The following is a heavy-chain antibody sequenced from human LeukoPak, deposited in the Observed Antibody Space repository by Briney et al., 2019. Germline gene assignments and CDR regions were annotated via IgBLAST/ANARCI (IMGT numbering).Heavy chain of an antibody. V-gene: IGHV4-39*01. CDR3: ARHEKLGQFDY. Sequence: SETLSLTCTLSGGSISSSNDYWGWIRQPPGKGLEWIGSIHYSGSTYYSPSLRSRVSISVDTSKNQFSLKLSSVTAADTAVYYCARHEKLGQFDYWGQGTLVTVSS. J-gene: IGHJ4*02. CDR1: GGSISSSNDY. CDR2: IHYSGST. D-gene: IGHD3-10*01.